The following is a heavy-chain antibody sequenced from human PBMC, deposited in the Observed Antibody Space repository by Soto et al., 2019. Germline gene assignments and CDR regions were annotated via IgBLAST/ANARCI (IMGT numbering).Heavy chain of an antibody. Sequence: EVQLLESGGGLVQPGGSLRLSCAASGFTFSSYAMSWVRQAPGKGLEWVSAISGSGGSTYYADSVKGRFTISRDNSKNTLYLQMNSLRAEDTAVYYCANAPIAAAGSRVPNWFDPWGQGTLVTVSS. CDR3: ANAPIAAAGSRVPNWFDP. V-gene: IGHV3-23*01. CDR1: GFTFSSYA. J-gene: IGHJ5*02. CDR2: ISGSGGST. D-gene: IGHD6-13*01.